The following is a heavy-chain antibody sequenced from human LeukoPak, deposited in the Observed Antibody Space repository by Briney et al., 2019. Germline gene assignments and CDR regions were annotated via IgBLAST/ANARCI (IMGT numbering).Heavy chain of an antibody. D-gene: IGHD6-13*01. CDR2: ISGSGGST. CDR3: AKVTGIAAAGPNFDY. J-gene: IGHJ4*02. V-gene: IGHV3-23*01. CDR1: GFTFSSYA. Sequence: GGSLRLSCAASGFTFSSYAMSWVRRAPGKGLEWVSAISGSGGSTYYADSVKGRFTISRDNSKNTLYLQMNSLRAEDTAVYYCAKVTGIAAAGPNFDYWGQGTLVTVSS.